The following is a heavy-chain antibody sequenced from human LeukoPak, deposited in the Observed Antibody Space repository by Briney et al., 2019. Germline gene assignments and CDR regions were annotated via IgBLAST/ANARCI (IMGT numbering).Heavy chain of an antibody. CDR3: ARVGTLHYYDSSGPFDY. CDR2: MNPNSGNT. CDR1: GYTFTSYD. J-gene: IGHJ4*02. Sequence: ASVKVSCKASGYTFTSYDINWVRQATGQGLEWMGWMNPNSGNTGYAQKFQGRVTMTRNTSISTAYMELSSLRSEDTAVYYCARVGTLHYYDSSGPFDYWGQGTLVTVSS. V-gene: IGHV1-8*01. D-gene: IGHD3-22*01.